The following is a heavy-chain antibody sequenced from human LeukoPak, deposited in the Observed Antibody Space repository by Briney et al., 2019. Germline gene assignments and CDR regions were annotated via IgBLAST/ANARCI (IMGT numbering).Heavy chain of an antibody. D-gene: IGHD3-22*01. CDR1: GYTFTSYG. CDR2: ISAYNDNT. Sequence: GASVKVSCKASGYTFTSYGISWVRQAPEQGLEWMGWISAYNDNTNYVQKFQGRVTMTTDISTSTAYMELRSLRSDDTAVYYCARERSYYYDSSGYSGGDYWGQGTLVTVSS. J-gene: IGHJ4*02. V-gene: IGHV1-18*01. CDR3: ARERSYYYDSSGYSGGDY.